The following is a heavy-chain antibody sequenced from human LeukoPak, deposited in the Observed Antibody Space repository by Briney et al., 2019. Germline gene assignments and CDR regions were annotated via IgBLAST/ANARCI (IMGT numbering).Heavy chain of an antibody. D-gene: IGHD6-13*01. V-gene: IGHV4-34*01. CDR1: GGSFSGYY. J-gene: IGHJ4*02. CDR3: ARAPLAARGNYFDY. Sequence: PSETLSLTCAVYGGSFSGYYWSWIRQPPGKGLEWIGEINHSGSTNYNPSLKSRVTISVDTSKNQFSLKLSSVTAADTAVYYCARAPLAARGNYFDYWGQGTLVTVSS. CDR2: INHSGST.